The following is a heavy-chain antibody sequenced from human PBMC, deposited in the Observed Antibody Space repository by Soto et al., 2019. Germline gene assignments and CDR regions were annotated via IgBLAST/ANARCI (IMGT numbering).Heavy chain of an antibody. D-gene: IGHD5-18*01. J-gene: IGHJ4*02. CDR3: GRTLGGYSNNYFDY. CDR1: GGAISSDDYY. V-gene: IGHV4-30-4*01. CDR2: ISYIGTT. Sequence: PSETLSLTCTVSGGAISSDDYYWSWIRQPPGKGLGWIGYISYIGTTYYNPSLKSRVTISIDMSQNQFSLKLSFVTAADTAVYYCGRTLGGYSNNYFDYWGQGTLVTVSS.